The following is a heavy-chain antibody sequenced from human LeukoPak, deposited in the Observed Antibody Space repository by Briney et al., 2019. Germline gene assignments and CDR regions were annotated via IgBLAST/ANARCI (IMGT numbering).Heavy chain of an antibody. J-gene: IGHJ6*03. CDR3: VMYMDV. CDR1: GFTFSSYG. CDR2: ISYDGSNK. V-gene: IGHV3-30*03. Sequence: GGSLRLSCAASGFTFSSYGMHWVRQAPGKGLEWVAVISYDGSNKYYADSVKGRFTISRDNAKNSLYLQMNSLRAEDTAVYYCVMYMDVWGKGTTVTVSS.